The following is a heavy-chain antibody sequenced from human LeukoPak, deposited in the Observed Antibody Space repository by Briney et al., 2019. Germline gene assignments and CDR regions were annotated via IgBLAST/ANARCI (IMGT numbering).Heavy chain of an antibody. D-gene: IGHD2-8*02. CDR3: ARGGDILLTPMAFDY. Sequence: GGSLRLSCAASGFIFSNYWMHWVRHAPGKGLVWVSRISRDGTSSSYADSVKGRFTISRDNAKNTLYLQMNSLRAEDTAVYYCARGGDILLTPMAFDYWGQGTLVTVSS. CDR2: ISRDGTSS. V-gene: IGHV3-74*01. CDR1: GFIFSNYW. J-gene: IGHJ4*02.